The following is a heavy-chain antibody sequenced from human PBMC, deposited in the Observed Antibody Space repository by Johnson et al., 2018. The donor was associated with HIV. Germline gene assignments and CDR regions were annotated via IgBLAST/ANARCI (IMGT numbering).Heavy chain of an antibody. D-gene: IGHD5-24*01. V-gene: IGHV3-73*02. CDR3: ARELEIAQVLDAFDI. CDR2: IRSKANSYAT. Sequence: VQLVESGGGLVQPGGSLKLSCVASGFTFSGSAMHWVRQASGKGLEWVGRIRSKANSYATAYAASVTGRFTISRDDSQNTAYLQMNSLRAEDTAVYYCARELEIAQVLDAFDIWGQGTMVTVSS. J-gene: IGHJ3*02. CDR1: GFTFSGSA.